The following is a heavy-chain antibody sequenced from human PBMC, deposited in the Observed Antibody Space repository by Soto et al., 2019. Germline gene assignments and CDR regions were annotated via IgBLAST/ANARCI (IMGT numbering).Heavy chain of an antibody. Sequence: GGSLRLSCAASGFTFSTAWINLFRQATGKGLEWVGRIKSQVNGGTPDFAAPVRGRFAISRDDSRSMVYLQMNRLKTEDTAVYYCTTDSYFTSKLVRFDYWGLGTLVTVSS. J-gene: IGHJ4*01. D-gene: IGHD2-21*01. CDR2: IKSQVNGGTP. CDR3: TTDSYFTSKLVRFDY. V-gene: IGHV3-15*07. CDR1: GFTFSTAW.